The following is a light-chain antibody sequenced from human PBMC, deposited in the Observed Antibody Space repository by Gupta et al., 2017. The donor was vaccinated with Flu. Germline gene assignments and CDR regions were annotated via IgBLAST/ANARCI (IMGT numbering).Light chain of an antibody. CDR3: QQSDSTPRT. CDR1: QSISSY. Sequence: PSSLSASVGDRVTITCRASQSISSYLNWYQQKPVKAPKLLIYAASSFQSGVPSRFSGSGSGTDFTLTISSLQPEDFATYYCQQSDSTPRTFGPGTKVDIK. CDR2: AAS. V-gene: IGKV1-39*01. J-gene: IGKJ3*01.